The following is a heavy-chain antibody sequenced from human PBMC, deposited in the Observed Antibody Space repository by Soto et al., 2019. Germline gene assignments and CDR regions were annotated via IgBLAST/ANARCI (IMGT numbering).Heavy chain of an antibody. D-gene: IGHD1-26*01. CDR3: TQVYGSGSWGWYFHS. CDR2: VFWDGGE. Sequence: QITLRESGPSLVKPTETLTLTCKFPGFSLTTTGVGVGWIRQPPGKALEWLAVVFWDGGERYSPSLKSRVTINKDTSKDQVALTMTNMDPADTATYYCTQVYGSGSWGWYFHSWGQGTLVTVSS. CDR1: GFSLTTTGVG. J-gene: IGHJ4*02. V-gene: IGHV2-5*02.